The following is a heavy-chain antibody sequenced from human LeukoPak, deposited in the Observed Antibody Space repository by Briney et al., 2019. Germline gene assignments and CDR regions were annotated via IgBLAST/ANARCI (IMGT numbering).Heavy chain of an antibody. CDR1: GDSISSGSYY. CDR2: IYTSGST. V-gene: IGHV4-61*02. D-gene: IGHD3-10*01. J-gene: IGHJ4*02. CDR3: ARDAWFGAGRTFDY. Sequence: SQTLSLTCSVSGDSISSGSYYWSWIRQPAGKGLEWIGRIYTSGSTNYIPSLKSRLTISVDTSKNQFSLRLSSVTAADTAVYYCARDAWFGAGRTFDYWGQGTLVTVSS.